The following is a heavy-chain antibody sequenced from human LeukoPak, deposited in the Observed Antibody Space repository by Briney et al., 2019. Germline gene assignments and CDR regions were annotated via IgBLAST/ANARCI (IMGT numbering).Heavy chain of an antibody. J-gene: IGHJ4*02. CDR2: INHSGST. V-gene: IGHV4-34*01. D-gene: IGHD3-3*01. Sequence: PSETLSLTCAVYGGSFSGYYWSWIRQPPGKGLEWIGEINHSGSTNYNPSLKSRVTISVDTSKNQFSLKLSSVTAADTAVYYCARHLTYYDFWSGYCVDYWGQGTLVTVSS. CDR1: GGSFSGYY. CDR3: ARHLTYYDFWSGYCVDY.